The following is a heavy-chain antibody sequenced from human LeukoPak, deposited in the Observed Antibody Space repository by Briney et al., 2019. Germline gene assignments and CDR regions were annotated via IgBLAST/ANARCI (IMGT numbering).Heavy chain of an antibody. CDR1: GFTFSSFE. CDR2: ITSSGSTK. D-gene: IGHD2-15*01. CDR3: AGAPSGPYDY. Sequence: PGGSLRLSCAASGFTFSSFEMSWVRQAPGKGLEWFSYITSSGSTKYYADSVKGRFTISRDNAKNSLYLQMNSLRAEDTAVYYCAGAPSGPYDYWGQGTLVIVSS. V-gene: IGHV3-48*03. J-gene: IGHJ4*02.